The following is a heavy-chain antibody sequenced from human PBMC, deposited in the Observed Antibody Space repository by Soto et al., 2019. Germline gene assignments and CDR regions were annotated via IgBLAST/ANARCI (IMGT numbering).Heavy chain of an antibody. CDR3: ARAPTTVTTSYCFDY. CDR1: GFTFSSYA. J-gene: IGHJ4*02. D-gene: IGHD4-17*01. CDR2: ISYDGSNK. V-gene: IGHV3-30-3*01. Sequence: QVQLVESGGGVVQPGRSLRLSCAASGFTFSSYAMHWVRQAPGKGLEWVAVISYDGSNKYYADSVKGRFTISRDNSKNTLYLIMNSLRAEDTAVYYCARAPTTVTTSYCFDYWGQGTLVTVSS.